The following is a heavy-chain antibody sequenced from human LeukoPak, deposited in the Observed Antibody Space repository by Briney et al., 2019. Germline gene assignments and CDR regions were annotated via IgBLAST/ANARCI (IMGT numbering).Heavy chain of an antibody. V-gene: IGHV3-23*01. CDR3: ARADIVATTIDY. CDR1: GFTFSSYA. J-gene: IGHJ4*02. Sequence: PGGSLRLSCAASGFTFSSYAINWVRQAPGKGLEWVSSISASGDGSYYALSVKGRFTISRDNSKNTLYLQMNSLRAEDTAVYYCARADIVATTIDYWGQGTLVTVSS. D-gene: IGHD5-12*01. CDR2: ISASGDGS.